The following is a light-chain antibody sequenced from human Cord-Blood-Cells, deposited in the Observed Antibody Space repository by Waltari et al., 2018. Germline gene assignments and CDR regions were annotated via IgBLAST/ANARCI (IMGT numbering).Light chain of an antibody. Sequence: QSALTQPRSVSGSPGQSVTISCTGTSSDVGGYNYVPWYQQHPGKAPKLIIYDVSNRPSGVPDRFSGSKSGNTASLTISGLQAEDEADYYCCSYAGSYTWVFGGGTKLTVL. J-gene: IGLJ3*02. CDR2: DVS. V-gene: IGLV2-11*01. CDR1: SSDVGGYNY. CDR3: CSYAGSYTWV.